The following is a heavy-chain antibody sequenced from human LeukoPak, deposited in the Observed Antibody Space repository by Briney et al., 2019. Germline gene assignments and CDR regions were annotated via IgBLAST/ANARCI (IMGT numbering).Heavy chain of an antibody. CDR1: GYSFTSYW. CDR2: IYPGDSDT. CDR3: ARHGSTYYYDSSGYWYAFDI. D-gene: IGHD3-22*01. V-gene: IGHV5-51*01. Sequence: GESLKISCXGSGYSFTSYWIGWVRQMPGKGLEWMGIIYPGDSDTRYSPSFQGQVTISADKSISTAYLQWSSLKASDTAMYYCARHGSTYYYDSSGYWYAFDIWGQGTMVTVSS. J-gene: IGHJ3*02.